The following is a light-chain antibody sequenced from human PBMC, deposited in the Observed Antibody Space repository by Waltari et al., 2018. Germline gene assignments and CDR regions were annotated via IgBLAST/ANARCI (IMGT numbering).Light chain of an antibody. CDR2: DVS. J-gene: IGLJ3*02. CDR1: SSDVGFYNY. V-gene: IGLV2-14*01. CDR3: NSYAGSSSSV. Sequence: QSALTQPASVSGSPGQSITIPCTGTSSDVGFYNYVSWYQQHPGKAPKLMIYDVSERPSGVSNRSSGSKSGNTASLTISGLQAEDEADYYCNSYAGSSSSVFGGGTKLTVL.